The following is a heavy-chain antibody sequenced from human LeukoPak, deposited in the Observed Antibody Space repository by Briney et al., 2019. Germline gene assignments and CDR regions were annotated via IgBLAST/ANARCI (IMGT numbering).Heavy chain of an antibody. Sequence: GGSLRLSCAASGFTFSGFGMHWVRQAPGKGLEWVAYIRYDGSNKNYADSLEGRFTISRDNSKNALYPQIDSLRPEDTAVYYCAKKRGAAFYNWFDPWGQGALVTVSS. D-gene: IGHD1-26*01. CDR2: IRYDGSNK. CDR3: AKKRGAAFYNWFDP. CDR1: GFTFSGFG. V-gene: IGHV3-30*02. J-gene: IGHJ5*02.